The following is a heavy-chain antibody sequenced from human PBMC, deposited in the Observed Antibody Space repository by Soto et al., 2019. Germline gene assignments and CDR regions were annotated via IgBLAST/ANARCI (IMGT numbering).Heavy chain of an antibody. CDR3: ARAAKSGGYLRYADPFHFDS. Sequence: PSETLSLTCTVSGGSISSGGYYWSWIHHHPGKGLEWIGYIYYSGSTYYNPSLKSRVTISVDTSKNQFSLKLSSVTAADTAVYYCARAAKSGGYLRYADPFHFDSRGQGTLVTVSS. CDR2: IYYSGST. D-gene: IGHD4-17*01. CDR1: GGSISSGGYY. V-gene: IGHV4-31*03. J-gene: IGHJ4*02.